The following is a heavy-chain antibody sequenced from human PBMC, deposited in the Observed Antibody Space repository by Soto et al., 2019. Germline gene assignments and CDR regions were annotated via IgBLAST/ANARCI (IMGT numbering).Heavy chain of an antibody. V-gene: IGHV5-51*03. Sequence: EVQLVQSGAGVKKPGESLKISCKGSGYTFTKCRIGWVRHMPGKGLEWMGIIYPGDPDTRYSPSFQGQVTISADKSISTGYLQWRSLKASDTAMYFCVRRIGGTYCTGANCSFDFLGQGTQVTVSS. J-gene: IGHJ4*02. CDR1: GYTFTKCR. D-gene: IGHD2-8*02. CDR3: VRRIGGTYCTGANCSFDF. CDR2: IYPGDPDT.